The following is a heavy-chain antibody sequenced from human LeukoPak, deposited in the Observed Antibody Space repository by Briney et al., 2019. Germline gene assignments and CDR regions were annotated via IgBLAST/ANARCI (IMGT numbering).Heavy chain of an antibody. CDR1: GYTFTSYY. CDR2: IRYDGSNK. CDR3: AKDGSYQLYYYYYYMDV. J-gene: IGHJ6*03. Sequence: SCKASGYTFTSYYMHWVRQAPGKGLEWVAFIRYDGSNKYYADSVKGRFTISRDNSKNTLYLQMNSLRAEDTAVYYCAKDGSYQLYYYYYYMDVWGKGTTVTISS. D-gene: IGHD3-10*01. V-gene: IGHV3-30*02.